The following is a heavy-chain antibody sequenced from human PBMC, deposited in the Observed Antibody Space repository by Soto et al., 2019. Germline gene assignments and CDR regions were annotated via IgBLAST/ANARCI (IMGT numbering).Heavy chain of an antibody. CDR2: IHHSGST. J-gene: IGHJ4*02. CDR1: GGSFSCYD. CDR3: ARGVDSWSGYLF. V-gene: IGHV4-34*01. Sequence: PSATLSITGAVYGGSFSCYDLIWIRQSPGKGLEWIGEIHHSGSTNYNPSLKSRVSLSVDTSTKHFSLKLTSVTAADRGVYYCARGVDSWSGYLFWGQGTPVTVSS. D-gene: IGHD3-3*01.